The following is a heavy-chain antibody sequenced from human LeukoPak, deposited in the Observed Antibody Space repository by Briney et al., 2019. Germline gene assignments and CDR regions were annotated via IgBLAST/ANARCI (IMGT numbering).Heavy chain of an antibody. J-gene: IGHJ3*02. CDR3: ARGRDGYNLVDAFDI. CDR1: GFTLSSYA. D-gene: IGHD5-24*01. V-gene: IGHV3-23*01. Sequence: GGSLRLSCAASGFTLSSYAMSWVRQAPGKGLEWVSAISDSGNTYHADSVKGRFTISRDNAKNSLYLQMNSLRAEDTAVYYCARGRDGYNLVDAFDIWGQGIMVTVSS. CDR2: ISDSGNT.